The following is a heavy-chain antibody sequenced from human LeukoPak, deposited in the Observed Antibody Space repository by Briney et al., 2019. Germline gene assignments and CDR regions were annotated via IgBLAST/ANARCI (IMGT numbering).Heavy chain of an antibody. CDR3: ARRLQRVAFDI. V-gene: IGHV4-61*08. J-gene: IGHJ3*02. CDR2: IYYSGST. Sequence: PSETLSLTCAVSGGSISSGGYYWSWIRQPPGKGLEWIGYIYYSGSTNYNPSLKSRVTISVDTSKNQFSLKLSSVTAADTAVYYCARRLQRVAFDIWGQGTMVTVSS. CDR1: GGSISSGGYY.